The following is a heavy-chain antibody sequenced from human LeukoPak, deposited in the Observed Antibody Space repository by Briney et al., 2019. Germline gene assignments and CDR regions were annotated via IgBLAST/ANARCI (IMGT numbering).Heavy chain of an antibody. CDR2: ISGSGGST. J-gene: IGHJ4*02. Sequence: PGGSLRLSCAASGFTFSSYAMSWVRQAPGKGLEWVSAISGSGGSTYYADSVKGRFTISRDNSKNTLYLQMNSLRAEDTDVYYCAKEYGDRYDSSGYSPYFDYWGQGTLVTVSS. V-gene: IGHV3-23*01. D-gene: IGHD3-22*01. CDR1: GFTFSSYA. CDR3: AKEYGDRYDSSGYSPYFDY.